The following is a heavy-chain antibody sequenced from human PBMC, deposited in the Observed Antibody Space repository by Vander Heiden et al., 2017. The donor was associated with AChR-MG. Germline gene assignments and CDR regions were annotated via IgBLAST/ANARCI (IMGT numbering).Heavy chain of an antibody. CDR3: AREWGGRAYFDY. J-gene: IGHJ4*02. CDR2: IWYDGSNK. D-gene: IGHD1-26*01. Sequence: QVQLVESGGGVVQPGRSLRPSCAASGFTFSGYGMHWVRQAPGKGLGWVAVIWYDGSNKYYADAVKGRFTISRDNSKNTLYLQMNSLRAEDTAVYYCAREWGGRAYFDYWGQGTLVTVSS. CDR1: GFTFSGYG. V-gene: IGHV3-33*01.